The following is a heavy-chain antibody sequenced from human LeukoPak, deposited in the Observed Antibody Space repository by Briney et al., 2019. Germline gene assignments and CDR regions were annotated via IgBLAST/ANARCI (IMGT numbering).Heavy chain of an antibody. V-gene: IGHV4-39*02. CDR3: ARDRIVVVPVAMQGYYYGMDV. J-gene: IGHJ6*02. D-gene: IGHD2-2*01. CDR1: GDSISSSRFY. CDR2: IHYSGST. Sequence: SETLSLTCTVSGDSISSSRFYWGWIRQPPGKGLEWIGSIHYSGSTHYNPSLKSRVTMSVDTSKGQFSLRLTSVTAADTAVYYCARDRIVVVPVAMQGYYYGMDVWGQGTTVTVSS.